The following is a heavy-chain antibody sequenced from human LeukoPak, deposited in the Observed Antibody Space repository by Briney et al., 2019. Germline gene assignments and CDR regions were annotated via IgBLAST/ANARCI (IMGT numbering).Heavy chain of an antibody. V-gene: IGHV3-74*01. CDR2: ISADGINA. CDR3: ARTNYYFDN. Sequence: GGSLRLSCGASGFTFSNYWMHWVRQAPGKGLVWVSRISADGINAHYADSVKGRFTISRDNAENTLYLQMNSLRAEDTALYYCARTNYYFDNWGQGSLVTVSS. J-gene: IGHJ4*02. D-gene: IGHD1-1*01. CDR1: GFTFSNYW.